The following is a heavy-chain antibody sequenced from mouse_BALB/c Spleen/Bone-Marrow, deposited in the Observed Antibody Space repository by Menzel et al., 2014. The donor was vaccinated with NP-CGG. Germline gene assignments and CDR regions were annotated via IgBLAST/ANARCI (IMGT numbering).Heavy chain of an antibody. CDR3: AREKYGNYYAMDY. J-gene: IGHJ4*01. CDR1: GFSLTGFG. D-gene: IGHD2-10*02. CDR2: IWGDGTT. Sequence: QVQLKDSGPGLVAPSQSLSITCTVSGFSLTGFGINWIRQPPGKGLEWLGMIWGDGTTDYNSALKSRLSINKDNSKSXVFLKMNSLQAGDTARYYCAREKYGNYYAMDYWGQGTSVTVSS. V-gene: IGHV2-6-7*01.